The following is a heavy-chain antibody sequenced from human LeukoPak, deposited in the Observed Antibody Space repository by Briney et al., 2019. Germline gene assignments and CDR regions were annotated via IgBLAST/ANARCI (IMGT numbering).Heavy chain of an antibody. J-gene: IGHJ4*02. CDR1: GFSLSTSGVG. D-gene: IGHD3-3*01. CDR2: IYWNDDK. V-gene: IGHV2-5*01. Sequence: SGPTLVNPTQTLALTCTFSGFSLSTSGVGVGWIRQPPVKALEWLALIYWNDDKRYSPSLKSRLTITKDTSKNQVVLTMPNMDPVDTATYYCAHNDFWSEVFDYWGPGTLVTVSS. CDR3: AHNDFWSEVFDY.